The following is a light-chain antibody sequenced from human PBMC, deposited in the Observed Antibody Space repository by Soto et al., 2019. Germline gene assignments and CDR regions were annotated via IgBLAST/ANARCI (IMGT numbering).Light chain of an antibody. V-gene: IGLV1-36*01. J-gene: IGLJ1*01. Sequence: QSVLTQPPSVSDAPRQRVTISCSGSSSNIGNNAVNWYQQLPGQAPKIVIYYDNLLTSGVSDRFSGSKSGISDSLAISDLQSDDEADYYCAAWDDSLNAYVFGPGTKLTVL. CDR1: SSNIGNNA. CDR3: AAWDDSLNAYV. CDR2: YDN.